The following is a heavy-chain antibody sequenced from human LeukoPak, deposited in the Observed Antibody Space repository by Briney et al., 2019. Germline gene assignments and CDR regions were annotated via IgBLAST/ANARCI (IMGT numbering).Heavy chain of an antibody. CDR3: ARSIPRYDGSAYYPDY. J-gene: IGHJ4*02. Sequence: GGSLRLSCAASGFTFSRYAMSWVRQAPGKGLEWVSTISGSGDTTYFADSVKGRFIISRDNSKSTLYLQMNSLRAEDTAIYYCARSIPRYDGSAYYPDYWGQGTLVTVSS. D-gene: IGHD3-22*01. V-gene: IGHV3-23*01. CDR1: GFTFSRYA. CDR2: ISGSGDTT.